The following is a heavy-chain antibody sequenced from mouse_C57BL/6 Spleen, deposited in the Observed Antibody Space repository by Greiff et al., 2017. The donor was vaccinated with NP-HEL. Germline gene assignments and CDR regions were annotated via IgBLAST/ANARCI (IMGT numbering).Heavy chain of an antibody. V-gene: IGHV5-17*01. J-gene: IGHJ3*01. Sequence: EVKVVESGGGLVKPGGSLKLSCAASGFTFSDYGMHWVRQAPEKGLEWVAYISSGSSTIYYADTVKGRFPISRDNAKNTLFLQMTSLRSEDTAMYYCARNDYGYGFAYWGQGTLVTVSA. D-gene: IGHD2-14*01. CDR3: ARNDYGYGFAY. CDR2: ISSGSSTI. CDR1: GFTFSDYG.